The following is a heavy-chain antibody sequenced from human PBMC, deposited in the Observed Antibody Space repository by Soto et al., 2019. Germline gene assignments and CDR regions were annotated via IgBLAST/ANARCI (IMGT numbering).Heavy chain of an antibody. CDR1: GFTFSSYS. J-gene: IGHJ5*02. D-gene: IGHD4-17*01. CDR2: ISSSSSTI. Sequence: EVQLVESGGGLVQPGGSLRLSCAASGFTFSSYSMNWVRQAPGKGLEWVSYISSSSSTIYYADSVKGRFTISRDNAKNSLYLHMNSLRAEDTAVYYCAREADYVNWFDPWGKGNLVTVSS. CDR3: AREADYVNWFDP. V-gene: IGHV3-48*01.